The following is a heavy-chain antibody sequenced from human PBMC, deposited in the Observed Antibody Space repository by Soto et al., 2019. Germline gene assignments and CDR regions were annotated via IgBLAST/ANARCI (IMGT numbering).Heavy chain of an antibody. D-gene: IGHD6-19*01. CDR1: GGSISSSNYY. CDR2: IYYGST. J-gene: IGHJ4*02. V-gene: IGHV4-39*02. CDR3: AKEGEYSSGWDNFDY. Sequence: SETLSLTCTVSGGSISSSNYYWGWIRQPPGKGLEWIGSIYYGSTYYNPSLKSRVTISVDPSKNQFSLKLTYVTAADTAMYYCAKEGEYSSGWDNFDYWGQGTLVTVSS.